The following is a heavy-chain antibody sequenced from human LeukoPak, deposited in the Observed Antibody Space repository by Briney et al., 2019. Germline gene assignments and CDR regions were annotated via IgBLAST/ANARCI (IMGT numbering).Heavy chain of an antibody. J-gene: IGHJ4*02. CDR1: GFTFSSYE. CDR3: AKEYYYDGSGYYGYAY. Sequence: GGSLRLSCAASGFTFSSYEMNWVRQAPGKGLEWVSSISGSGGSTYYADSMKGRFTISRDNSKNTLYLQMNSLRDEDTAIYYCAKEYYYDGSGYYGYAYWGQGTLVTVSS. V-gene: IGHV3-23*01. CDR2: ISGSGGST. D-gene: IGHD3-22*01.